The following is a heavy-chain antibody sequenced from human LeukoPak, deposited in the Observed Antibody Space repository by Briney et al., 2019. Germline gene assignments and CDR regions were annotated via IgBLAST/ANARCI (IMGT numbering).Heavy chain of an antibody. CDR3: AREMATDY. CDR1: GFTFSSYA. V-gene: IGHV3-30-3*01. D-gene: IGHD5-24*01. J-gene: IGHJ4*02. CDR2: ISYDGSNK. Sequence: GGSLRLSCAASGFTFSSYAMHWVRQAPGKGLEWVAVISYDGSNKCYADSVKGRFTISRDNSKNTLYLQMNSLRAEDTAVYYCAREMATDYWGQGTLVTVSS.